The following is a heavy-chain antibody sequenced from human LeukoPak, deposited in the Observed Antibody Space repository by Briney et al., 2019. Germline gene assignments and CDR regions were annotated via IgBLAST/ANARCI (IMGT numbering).Heavy chain of an antibody. CDR2: ISSSSSSYI. V-gene: IGHV3-21*01. D-gene: IGHD1-1*01. CDR1: GFTFSSYS. CDR3: ARDPRPWNLYSDY. J-gene: IGHJ4*02. Sequence: KPGGSLRLSCAASGFTFSSYSMNWVRQAPGKGLEWVSSISSSSSSYIYYADSVKGRFTISRDNAKNSLYLQMNSLRAEDTAVYYCARDPRPWNLYSDYWGQGTLVTVSS.